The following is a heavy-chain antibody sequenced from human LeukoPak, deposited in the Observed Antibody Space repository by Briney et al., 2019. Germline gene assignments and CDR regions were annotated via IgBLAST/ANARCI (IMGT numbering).Heavy chain of an antibody. CDR1: GFTFEKYV. Sequence: GGSLRLSCVASGFTFEKYVMNWVRQAPGKGLEWLATIYGSGVSISYADSVKGRFTISRDNSNNTLYLQMNSLRAEDTAVYYCAKDRSAAAPYCFDYWGQGTLVTVSS. J-gene: IGHJ4*02. V-gene: IGHV3-23*01. CDR3: AKDRSAAAPYCFDY. D-gene: IGHD6-13*01. CDR2: IYGSGVSI.